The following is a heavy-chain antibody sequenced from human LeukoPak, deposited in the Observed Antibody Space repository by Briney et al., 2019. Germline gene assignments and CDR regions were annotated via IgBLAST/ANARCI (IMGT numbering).Heavy chain of an antibody. CDR1: GFTSSGDC. Sequence: GGSLRLSCAVSGFTSSGDCMHWVRQAPGKELVWVSRSKNDGSSTSYADSVKGRFTISRDNAKNTLYLQMNSLRAEDTAVYYCARELPRIGGQTDASDIWGQGTMVTVS. CDR2: SKNDGSST. CDR3: ARELPRIGGQTDASDI. D-gene: IGHD3-16*01. V-gene: IGHV3-74*01. J-gene: IGHJ3*02.